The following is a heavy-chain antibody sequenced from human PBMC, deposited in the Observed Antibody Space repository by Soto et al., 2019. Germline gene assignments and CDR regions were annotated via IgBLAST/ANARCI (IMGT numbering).Heavy chain of an antibody. Sequence: QVPLVQSGGEVKKPGASVKVSCKASGYRFSRYGINWVRQAPGQGLEWMGWISTYDGNTQYAPKFQGRVSMTIDTSTTTAYLELRSLTSDDTAVYYCARDEEDANLMIVVLPGDYWGQGTLVSVSS. CDR3: ARDEEDANLMIVVLPGDY. V-gene: IGHV1-18*01. CDR2: ISTYDGNT. J-gene: IGHJ4*02. D-gene: IGHD2-21*01. CDR1: GYRFSRYG.